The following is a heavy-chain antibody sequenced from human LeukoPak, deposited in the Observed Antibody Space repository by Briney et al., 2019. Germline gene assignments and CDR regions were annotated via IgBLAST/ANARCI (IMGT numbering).Heavy chain of an antibody. V-gene: IGHV3-48*04. J-gene: IGHJ4*02. CDR3: ARGDSSGYFIAFDY. CDR2: ISSSGSTI. Sequence: QPGGSLRLSCAASGFTFSSYWMSWVRQAPGKGLEWVSYISSSGSTIYYADSVKGRFTISRDNAKNSLYLQMNSLRAEDTAVYYCARGDSSGYFIAFDYWGQGTLVTVSS. CDR1: GFTFSSYW. D-gene: IGHD3-22*01.